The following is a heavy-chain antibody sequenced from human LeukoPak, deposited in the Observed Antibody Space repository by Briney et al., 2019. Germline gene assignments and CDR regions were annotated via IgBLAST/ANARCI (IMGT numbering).Heavy chain of an antibody. Sequence: GGSLRLSCAGSGFSFSNYAMMWVRQAPGKGLEWVSAITGSGGNRFYAGSVKGRFTISRDNSRDTLYLQMDSLRGDDTAVYYCAKDPNGDYIGAFDFQRWGQGTQVTVSS. D-gene: IGHD4-17*01. J-gene: IGHJ1*01. CDR1: GFSFSNYA. CDR3: AKDPNGDYIGAFDFQR. V-gene: IGHV3-23*01. CDR2: ITGSGGNR.